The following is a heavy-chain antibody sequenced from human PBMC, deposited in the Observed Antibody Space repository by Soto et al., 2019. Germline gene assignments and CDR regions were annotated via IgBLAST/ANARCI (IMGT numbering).Heavy chain of an antibody. CDR1: VASISSGGYS. V-gene: IGHV4-30-2*01. Sequence: SETLSLTCAVSVASISSGGYSWIWIRQPPGKGLEWIGYIYHDGTAYYTQSLKRRVTISIDRSKNQVSLIVNSVTAADTAIYFCARETTARFDPWGHGTLVTVSS. J-gene: IGHJ5*02. CDR3: ARETTARFDP. CDR2: IYHDGTA. D-gene: IGHD1-1*01.